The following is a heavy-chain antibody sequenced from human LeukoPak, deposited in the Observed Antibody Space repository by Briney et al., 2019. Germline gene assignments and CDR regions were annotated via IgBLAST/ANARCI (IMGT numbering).Heavy chain of an antibody. V-gene: IGHV1-3*01. D-gene: IGHD2-15*01. CDR2: INAGNGNT. Sequence: ASVKVSFKASGYTFTSYAMHWVRQAPGQRLEWMGWINAGNGNTKYSQKFQGRVTITRDTSASTAYMELSSLRSEDTAVYYCARVPGGYRSGGSCYSAQYYFDYWGQGTLVTVSS. J-gene: IGHJ4*02. CDR3: ARVPGGYRSGGSCYSAQYYFDY. CDR1: GYTFTSYA.